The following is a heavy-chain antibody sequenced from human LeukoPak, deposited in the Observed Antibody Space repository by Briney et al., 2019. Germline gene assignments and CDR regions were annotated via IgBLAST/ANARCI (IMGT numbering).Heavy chain of an antibody. J-gene: IGHJ3*02. D-gene: IGHD2-2*01. CDR2: INPNRGGT. CDR1: GYTFTGYY. CDR3: ASEVGYCSSTSCYGDAFDI. V-gene: IGHV1-2*02. Sequence: GASVKVSCKASGYTFTGYYMHWVRQAPGQGLEWMGWINPNRGGTKYAQKFQGRVTMTRDTSISTAYMELSRLRSDDTAVYYCASEVGYCSSTSCYGDAFDIWGQGTMVTVSS.